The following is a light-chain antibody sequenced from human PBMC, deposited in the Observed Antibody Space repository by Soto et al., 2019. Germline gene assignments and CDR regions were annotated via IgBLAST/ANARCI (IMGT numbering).Light chain of an antibody. CDR1: KDIKNY. CDR2: AAS. Sequence: DIQMTQSPSSLSASVGDRVTITCQASKDIKNYLNWYQQKPGKAPKLLIYAASILETGVPSRFRGSGTGTYFTFTISSLQPEDIATYYCQHYDDLPWTFGHGTKV. CDR3: QHYDDLPWT. V-gene: IGKV1-33*01. J-gene: IGKJ1*01.